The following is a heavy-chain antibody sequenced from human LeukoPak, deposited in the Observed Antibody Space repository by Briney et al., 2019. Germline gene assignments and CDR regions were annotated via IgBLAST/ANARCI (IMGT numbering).Heavy chain of an antibody. CDR2: IYYSGST. CDR3: ARVEYGYYYYMDV. V-gene: IGHV4-59*01. Sequence: KPSETPSLTCTVSGGSISSYYWSWIRQPPGKGLEWIGYIYYSGSTNYNPSLKSRVTISVDTSKNQFSLKLSSVTAADTAVYYCARVEYGYYYYMDVWGKGTTVTVSS. CDR1: GGSISSYY. J-gene: IGHJ6*03. D-gene: IGHD2/OR15-2a*01.